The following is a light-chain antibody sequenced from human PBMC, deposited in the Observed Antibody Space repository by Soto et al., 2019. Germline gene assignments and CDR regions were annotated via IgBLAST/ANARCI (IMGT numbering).Light chain of an antibody. J-gene: IGKJ5*01. CDR3: QQRSNWPPLIS. CDR2: GAS. V-gene: IGKV3-11*01. Sequence: EIVMTQSPATLSVSPGERATLSCRASQSVSSDLAWYHQKPGQAPRLLIYGASTRATGIPARFSGSGSGTDFTLTISSLEPEDFAVYYCQQRSNWPPLISFGQGTRLEIK. CDR1: QSVSSD.